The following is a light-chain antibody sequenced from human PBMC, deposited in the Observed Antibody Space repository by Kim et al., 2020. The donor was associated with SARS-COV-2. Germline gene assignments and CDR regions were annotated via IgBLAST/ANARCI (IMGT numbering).Light chain of an antibody. CDR2: GAS. CDR3: QQYNNWPPLT. CDR1: QSLSSN. V-gene: IGKV3-15*01. J-gene: IGKJ4*01. Sequence: PGERPTLSCRASQSLSSNLAWYQKKPGQAPRLLIYGASTRAIGIPARFSGSGSGTEFTLTISSLQSEDFAVYYCQQYNNWPPLTFGGGTKVDIK.